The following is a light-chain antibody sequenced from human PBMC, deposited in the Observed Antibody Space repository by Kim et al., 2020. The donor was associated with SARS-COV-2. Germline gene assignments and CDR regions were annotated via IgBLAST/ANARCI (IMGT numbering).Light chain of an antibody. CDR1: SLTSYY. V-gene: IGLV3-19*01. CDR3: NSRDSSGNHVL. CDR2: GKD. Sequence: ALGQTVRITCQGDSLTSYYVGWNQQKPGQAPVLVIYGKDNRPSWIPDRFSGSSSGNTASLTITGAQAEDEADYYCNSRDSSGNHVLFGGGTQLTVL. J-gene: IGLJ3*02.